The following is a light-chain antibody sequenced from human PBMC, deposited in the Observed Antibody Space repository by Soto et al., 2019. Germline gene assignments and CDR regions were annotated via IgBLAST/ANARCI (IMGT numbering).Light chain of an antibody. CDR3: SSYTSSSTVV. Sequence: QSVLTQPASVSGSPGQSITISCTGTSSDVGGYNYVSWYQQYPGKAPKLMVYDVSSRPSGVSNRFSGSRSGSTASLTISGLQAEDEADYYCSSYTSSSTVVFGGGTQLTVL. J-gene: IGLJ2*01. CDR2: DVS. CDR1: SSDVGGYNY. V-gene: IGLV2-14*01.